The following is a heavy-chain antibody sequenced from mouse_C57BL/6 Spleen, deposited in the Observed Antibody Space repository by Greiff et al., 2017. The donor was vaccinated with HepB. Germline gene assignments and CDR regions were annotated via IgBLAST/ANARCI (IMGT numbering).Heavy chain of an antibody. Sequence: QVQLQQSGAELMKPGASVKLSCKATGYTFTGYWIEWVKQRPGHGLEWIGEILPGRGSTNYNEKFKGKATFTADTSSNTAYMQLSSLTTEDSAIYYCARGYYGSRTRDYYAMDYWGQGTSVTVSS. V-gene: IGHV1-9*01. D-gene: IGHD1-1*01. CDR1: GYTFTGYW. J-gene: IGHJ4*01. CDR3: ARGYYGSRTRDYYAMDY. CDR2: ILPGRGST.